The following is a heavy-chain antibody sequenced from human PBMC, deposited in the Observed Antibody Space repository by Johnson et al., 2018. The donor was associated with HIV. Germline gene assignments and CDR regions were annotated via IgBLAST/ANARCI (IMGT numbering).Heavy chain of an antibody. Sequence: VQLVESGGGLEQPGGSLRLSCAASGFTFASSAMSWVRQAPGKGLEWVSAISDSGSTYYADSVKGRFTISRDNSKNTLYLQMNSLRAEDTAVYYCARDRVWFGELYAFDIWGQGTMVTVSS. CDR3: ARDRVWFGELYAFDI. CDR2: ISDSGST. V-gene: IGHV3-23*04. D-gene: IGHD3-10*01. CDR1: GFTFASSA. J-gene: IGHJ3*02.